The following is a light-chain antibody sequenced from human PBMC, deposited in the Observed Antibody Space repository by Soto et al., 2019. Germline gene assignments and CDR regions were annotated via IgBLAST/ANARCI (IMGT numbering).Light chain of an antibody. CDR3: QQYGDSPRT. Sequence: EIVLTQSPGTLSLSPGERATLSCRASQSVSTNLAWYQQKPGQAPRLLISGASSRATGIPDRFSGSGSGTDFTLTISGMEPEDFAVYYCQQYGDSPRTFGQGTKVEVK. J-gene: IGKJ1*01. V-gene: IGKV3-20*01. CDR2: GAS. CDR1: QSVSTN.